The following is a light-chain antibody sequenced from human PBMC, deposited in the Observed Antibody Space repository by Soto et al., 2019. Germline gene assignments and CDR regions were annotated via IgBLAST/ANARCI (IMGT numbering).Light chain of an antibody. V-gene: IGKV3-20*01. J-gene: IGKJ1*01. Sequence: EIVLTQSPGTLSLSPGERATLSCRASQSVSSSYLAWYQQKPGQAPRLLIYDASSRATGIPDKFSGSGSGTDFTLTISRLDPEDFAVYYCQQYGSTPWTFGQGTKVEIK. CDR3: QQYGSTPWT. CDR2: DAS. CDR1: QSVSSSY.